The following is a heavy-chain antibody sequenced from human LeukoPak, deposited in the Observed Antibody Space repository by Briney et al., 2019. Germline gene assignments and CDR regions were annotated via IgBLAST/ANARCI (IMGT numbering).Heavy chain of an antibody. CDR1: GYTFTSYG. J-gene: IGHJ4*02. Sequence: GASVKVSCKASGYTFTSYGISWVRQAPGQGLEWMGWISAYNGNTNYAQKLQGRVTMTTDTSTSTAYMELRSLRSDDTAVYYCARAGRYYGSGSYAYFDYWGQGTLVTVSS. CDR3: ARAGRYYGSGSYAYFDY. CDR2: ISAYNGNT. D-gene: IGHD3-10*01. V-gene: IGHV1-18*01.